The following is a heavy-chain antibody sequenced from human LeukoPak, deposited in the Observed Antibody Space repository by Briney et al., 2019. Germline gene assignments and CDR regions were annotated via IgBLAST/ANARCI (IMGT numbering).Heavy chain of an antibody. Sequence: GGSLRLSCAASGFTISSYGMNWVRQAPRKGLEWVSVIFGSGDTTNYADSVKGRFTISRDRSKNTLYLEMHSLRADDTAVYCCAKDQKPDSGYDMDYWGQGTLVIVSS. CDR1: GFTISSYG. CDR2: IFGSGDTT. D-gene: IGHD5-12*01. CDR3: AKDQKPDSGYDMDY. V-gene: IGHV3-23*01. J-gene: IGHJ4*02.